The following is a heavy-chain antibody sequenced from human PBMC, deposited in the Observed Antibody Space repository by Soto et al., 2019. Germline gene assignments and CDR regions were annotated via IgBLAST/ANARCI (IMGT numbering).Heavy chain of an antibody. J-gene: IGHJ6*02. V-gene: IGHV4-30-4*01. CDR2: IFYTGST. CDR1: GGSISSGDYY. Sequence: QVQLQESGPGLVKPSQTLSLTCTVSGGSISSGDYYWSWIRQSPGTGLEWIGYIFYTGSTYYNPSLRSRLAISVDTSKNQFSLKLSSVTAADAAVYYCAREPLTWYGMDVWGQGTTVTVS. D-gene: IGHD7-27*01. CDR3: AREPLTWYGMDV.